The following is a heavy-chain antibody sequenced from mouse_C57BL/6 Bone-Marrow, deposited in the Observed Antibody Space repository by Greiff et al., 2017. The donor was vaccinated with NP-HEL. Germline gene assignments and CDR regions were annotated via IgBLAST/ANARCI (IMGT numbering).Heavy chain of an antibody. CDR1: GYTFTSYW. J-gene: IGHJ2*01. Sequence: QVQLQQPGAELVRPGSSVKLSCKASGYTFTSYWMHWVKQRPIQGLEWIGNIDPSDSETHYNQKFKDKATLTVDKSSSTAYMQLSSLTSEDSAVYYCALTNWPVYFDYWGQGTTLTGSS. D-gene: IGHD4-1*01. CDR3: ALTNWPVYFDY. CDR2: IDPSDSET. V-gene: IGHV1-52*01.